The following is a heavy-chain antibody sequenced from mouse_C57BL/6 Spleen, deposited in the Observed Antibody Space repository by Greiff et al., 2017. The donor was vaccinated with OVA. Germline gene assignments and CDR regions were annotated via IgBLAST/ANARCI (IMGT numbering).Heavy chain of an antibody. D-gene: IGHD2-2*01. CDR3: ARSTMVTTEFAY. CDR1: GYAFTNYL. Sequence: VQLVESGAELVRPGTSVKVSCKASGYAFTNYLIEWVKQRPGQGLEWIGVINPGSGGTNYNEKFKGRATLTADKSSSTAYMQLSSLTSEDSAVYFCARSTMVTTEFAYWGQGTLVTVSA. V-gene: IGHV1-54*01. J-gene: IGHJ3*01. CDR2: INPGSGGT.